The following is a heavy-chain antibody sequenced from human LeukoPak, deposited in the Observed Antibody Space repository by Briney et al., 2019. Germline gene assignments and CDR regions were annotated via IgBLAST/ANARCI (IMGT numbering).Heavy chain of an antibody. CDR3: ARLVSFFDSSGYCHYWYFDL. CDR1: GASVSRDY. V-gene: IGHV4-59*08. CDR2: IFYTGST. J-gene: IGHJ2*01. Sequence: SETLSLTCTVSGASVSRDYWSWIREPPGKGLEWIGNIFYTGSTSYNPSLKSRVTMSLDTSRNQFSLKLFSVTAADTAIYYCARLVSFFDSSGYCHYWYFDLWGRGTLVTVSS. D-gene: IGHD3-22*01.